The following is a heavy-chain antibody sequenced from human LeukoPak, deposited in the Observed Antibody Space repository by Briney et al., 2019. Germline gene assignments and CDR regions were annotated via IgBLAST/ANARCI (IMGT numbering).Heavy chain of an antibody. D-gene: IGHD3-22*01. CDR3: ARPWDSSSGHIDY. CDR1: GYIFTSYW. J-gene: IGHJ4*02. CDR2: IYPGDSDT. V-gene: IGHV5-51*01. Sequence: GESLKISCKGSGYIFTSYWIGWVRQMPGKGLEWMGIIYPGDSDTRYSPSFQGQVTISADKSISTAHLQWSSLKASDTAMYYCARPWDSSSGHIDYWGQGTLVTVSS.